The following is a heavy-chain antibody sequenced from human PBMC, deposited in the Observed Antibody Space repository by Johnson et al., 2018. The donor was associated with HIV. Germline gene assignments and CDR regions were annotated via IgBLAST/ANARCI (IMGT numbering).Heavy chain of an antibody. CDR2: ISYGGNEK. D-gene: IGHD4-23*01. Sequence: QVLLLESGGGLVKHGGSLRLSCTTSGFTFSNYAMHWVRQAPGKGLEWVAIISYGGNEKYYADSVKGRFTISRDDSKNKLLLQMKSLRAEDTAVYFCARKSVINFDAFDIWGQGTLVIVSS. V-gene: IGHV3-30*04. J-gene: IGHJ3*02. CDR1: GFTFSNYA. CDR3: ARKSVINFDAFDI.